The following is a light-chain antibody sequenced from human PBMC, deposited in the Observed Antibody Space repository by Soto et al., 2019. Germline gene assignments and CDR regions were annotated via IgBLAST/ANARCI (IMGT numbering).Light chain of an antibody. CDR3: CSYAGGYTWV. CDR2: EAS. V-gene: IGLV2-23*01. CDR1: ISDVGSYNL. Sequence: QSALTQPASVSGSPGQSITISCTGTISDVGSYNLVSWYQQHPGNAPKVIIYEASKRPSGVSDRFSGSKSGNTASLTISGLQTEDEAGYYCCSYAGGYTWVFGGGTKLTVL. J-gene: IGLJ3*02.